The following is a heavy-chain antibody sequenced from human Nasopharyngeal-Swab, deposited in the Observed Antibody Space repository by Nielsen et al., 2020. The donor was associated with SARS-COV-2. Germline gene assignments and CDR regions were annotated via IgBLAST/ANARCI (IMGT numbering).Heavy chain of an antibody. V-gene: IGHV3-74*03. D-gene: IGHD3-16*01. CDR1: GFTFSNYW. CDR3: TRDFGMETLDS. Sequence: GGSLRLSCVASGFTFSNYWLYWVRQAPGKGLVWVSCIKHDGSDTKDADSVKGRFTFSRDNAKNSLYLHMNSLTAEDPAVYYCTRDFGMETLDSWGQGTLVTVSS. CDR2: IKHDGSDT. J-gene: IGHJ4*02.